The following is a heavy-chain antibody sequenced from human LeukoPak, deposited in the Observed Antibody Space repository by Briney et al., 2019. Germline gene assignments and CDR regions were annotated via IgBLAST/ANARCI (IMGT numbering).Heavy chain of an antibody. Sequence: SETLSLTCTVSGGSISSYYWSWIRQPAGKGLEWIGRIYTSGSTNYNPSLKSRVTISVDTSKNQFSLKLSSVTAADTAVYYCARIKAGYRPLFPYGGDYYYMDVWGKGTTVTVSS. CDR2: IYTSGST. D-gene: IGHD4-23*01. CDR3: ARIKAGYRPLFPYGGDYYYMDV. V-gene: IGHV4-4*07. CDR1: GGSISSYY. J-gene: IGHJ6*03.